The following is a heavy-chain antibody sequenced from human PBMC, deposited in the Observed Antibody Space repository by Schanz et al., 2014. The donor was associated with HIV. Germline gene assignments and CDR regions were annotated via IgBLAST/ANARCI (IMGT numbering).Heavy chain of an antibody. J-gene: IGHJ4*02. D-gene: IGHD2-21*02. CDR3: ARSRYGDHPYYFDL. Sequence: QVQLVQSGAEVKKPGASVRVSCKASGYTFTAYYIHWMRQAPGQGLEWMGGIIPIFGTANYAQKFQGRVTIIADQSTTTVYMYLSSLRSDDTAVYYCARSRYGDHPYYFDLWGQGTPVAVS. V-gene: IGHV1-69*01. CDR2: IIPIFGTA. CDR1: GYTFTAYY.